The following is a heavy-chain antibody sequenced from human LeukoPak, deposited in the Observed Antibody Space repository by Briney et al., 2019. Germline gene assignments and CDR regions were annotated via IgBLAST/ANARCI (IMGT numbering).Heavy chain of an antibody. V-gene: IGHV3-7*04. D-gene: IGHD1-1*01. CDR3: TTENWYVFEN. CDR2: ITLDGSDS. CDR1: GFPFSSYW. Sequence: GGSLRLSCAASGFPFSSYWMAWVRQAPGKGLEWVATITLDGSDSYYVDSVKGRFTVSRDNAKNSLYLQMNSLRVEDTAVFYCTTENWYVFENWGQRSLVTVSS. J-gene: IGHJ4*02.